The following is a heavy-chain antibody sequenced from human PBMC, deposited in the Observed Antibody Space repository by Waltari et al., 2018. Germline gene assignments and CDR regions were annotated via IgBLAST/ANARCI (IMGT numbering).Heavy chain of an antibody. CDR2: IKSKTDGGTT. CDR3: CSSEDY. D-gene: IGHD6-13*01. J-gene: IGHJ4*02. V-gene: IGHV3-15*01. CDR1: GFTFSNAW. Sequence: EVQLVESGGGLVKPGGSLRLSCAASGFTFSNAWMSWVGQAPGKGLEWVGRIKSKTDGGTTDYAAPVKGRFTISREDANNTLYLQMNSLKTEDTAVYYCCSSEDYWGQGTLVTVSS.